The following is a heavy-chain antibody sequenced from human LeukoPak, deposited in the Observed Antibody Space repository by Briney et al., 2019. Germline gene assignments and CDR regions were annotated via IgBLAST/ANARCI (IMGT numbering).Heavy chain of an antibody. CDR1: GFTFSHAW. D-gene: IGHD2-8*01. CDR2: IKSKTDGGTT. J-gene: IGHJ4*02. Sequence: PGGSLRLSCAASGFTFSHAWMSWVRQAPGKGLEWVGLIKSKTDGGTTDYAAPVKGRFTISRDDSKNTLYLQMNSLKTEDTAVYCCTISGYCTNGVCPTHYCWGQGTLVTVSS. V-gene: IGHV3-15*01. CDR3: TISGYCTNGVCPTHYC.